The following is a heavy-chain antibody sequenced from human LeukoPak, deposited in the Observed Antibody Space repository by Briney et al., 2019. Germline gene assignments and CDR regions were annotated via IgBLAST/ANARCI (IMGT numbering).Heavy chain of an antibody. D-gene: IGHD3-10*01. J-gene: IGHJ4*02. V-gene: IGHV4-39*01. CDR2: FYYTGST. CDR3: ARLYYYASGTYCNCIDY. Sequence: SETLSLTCTVSGGSISSSSYYWGWIRQPPGKGLEWIGSFYYTGSTYYNPSLKSRVTISVDASKKQFSLKLSSVTAADTAVYYCARLYYYASGTYCNCIDYWGQGTLVTVSS. CDR1: GGSISSSSYY.